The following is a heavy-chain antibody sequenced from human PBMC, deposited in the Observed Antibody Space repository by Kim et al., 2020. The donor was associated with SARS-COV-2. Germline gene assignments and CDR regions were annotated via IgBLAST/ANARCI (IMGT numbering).Heavy chain of an antibody. V-gene: IGHV1-69*13. Sequence: SVKVSCKASGGTFSSYAISWVRQAPGQGLEWMGGIIPIFGTANYAQKFQGRVTITADESTSTAYMELSSLRSEDTAVYYCARDVRGVIHLPLFDPWGQGTLVTVSS. CDR2: IIPIFGTA. D-gene: IGHD3-10*01. J-gene: IGHJ5*02. CDR1: GGTFSSYA. CDR3: ARDVRGVIHLPLFDP.